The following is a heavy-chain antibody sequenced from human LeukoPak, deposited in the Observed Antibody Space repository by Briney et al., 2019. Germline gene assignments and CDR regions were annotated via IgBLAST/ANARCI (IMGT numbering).Heavy chain of an antibody. CDR3: ASWSMNYYDSRGY. Sequence: GGSLRLSCAASGFTFSNYDMSWVRQAPGKGLEWVSVISGRGGSTYYADSVKGRFTISRDNAKNSLYLQMNSLRAEDTAVYYCASWSMNYYDSRGYWGQGTLVTVSS. J-gene: IGHJ4*02. D-gene: IGHD3-22*01. CDR2: ISGRGGST. CDR1: GFTFSNYD. V-gene: IGHV3-23*01.